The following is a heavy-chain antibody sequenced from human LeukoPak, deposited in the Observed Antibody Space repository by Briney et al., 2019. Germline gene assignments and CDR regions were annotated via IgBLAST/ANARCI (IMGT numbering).Heavy chain of an antibody. CDR3: ARGSAFTFGGVIVRYGFYDY. V-gene: IGHV1-18*01. CDR2: ISAYNGST. D-gene: IGHD3-16*02. Sequence: ASVKVSCKASGYTFTSYGISWVRQAPGQGLEWMGWISAYNGSTNYAQKLQGRVTMTTDTSTSTAYMELRSLRSDDTAVYYCARGSAFTFGGVIVRYGFYDYWGQGTLVTVSS. CDR1: GYTFTSYG. J-gene: IGHJ4*02.